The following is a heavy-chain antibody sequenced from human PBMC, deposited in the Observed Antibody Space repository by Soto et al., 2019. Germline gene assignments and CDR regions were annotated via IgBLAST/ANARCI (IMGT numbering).Heavy chain of an antibody. Sequence: PVGSLRLSCLASGFTFSDFAMTWVRHVPGRGLEWVASLDGAGGSTYYAESVRGRFSISRDNSQNTLFLQMKRLTVDDTAIYYCAAPRDEYGSGVTWFTYGMDICGQGTTVTVSS. CDR1: GFTFSDFA. CDR2: LDGAGGST. CDR3: AAPRDEYGSGVTWFTYGMDI. J-gene: IGHJ6*02. V-gene: IGHV3-23*01. D-gene: IGHD3-10*01.